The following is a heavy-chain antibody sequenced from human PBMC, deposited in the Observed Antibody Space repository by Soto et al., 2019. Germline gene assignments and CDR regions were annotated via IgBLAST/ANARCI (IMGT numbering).Heavy chain of an antibody. CDR2: ISGSGGST. CDR3: ANYPREWEGLR. Sequence: GGSLRLSCAASGFTFSSYAMSWVRQAPGKGLEWVSAISGSGGSTYYADSVKGRFTISRDNSKNTLYLQMNSLRAEDTAVYYCANYPREWEGLRWGQGTLVTVSS. CDR1: GFTFSSYA. D-gene: IGHD1-26*01. V-gene: IGHV3-23*01. J-gene: IGHJ4*02.